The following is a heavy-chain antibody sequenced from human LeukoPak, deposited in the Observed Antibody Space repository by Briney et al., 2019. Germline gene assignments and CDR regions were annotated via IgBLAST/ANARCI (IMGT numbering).Heavy chain of an antibody. Sequence: SETLSLTCTVSGGSISSSSYYWGWIRQPPGKGAEWIGSIYYSGSTYYNPSLKSRVTISVDTSKNQFSLKLSSVTAADTAVYYCARKWLVRANWFDPWGQGTLVTVSS. D-gene: IGHD6-19*01. CDR1: GGSISSSSYY. CDR2: IYYSGST. V-gene: IGHV4-39*01. J-gene: IGHJ5*02. CDR3: ARKWLVRANWFDP.